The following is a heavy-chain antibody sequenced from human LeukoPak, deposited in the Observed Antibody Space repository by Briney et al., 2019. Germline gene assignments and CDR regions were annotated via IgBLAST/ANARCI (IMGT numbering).Heavy chain of an antibody. D-gene: IGHD2-2*01. Sequence: GGSLRLSCAASGDYLMHWVRHAPRKGLVWVSHIHSDGSWTSYADSVKGRFTISKDNAKNTVYLQMNNLRAEDTAVYYCVSFYETYWGRGTLVTVS. CDR3: VSFYETY. CDR2: IHSDGSWT. V-gene: IGHV3-74*01. CDR1: GDYL. J-gene: IGHJ4*02.